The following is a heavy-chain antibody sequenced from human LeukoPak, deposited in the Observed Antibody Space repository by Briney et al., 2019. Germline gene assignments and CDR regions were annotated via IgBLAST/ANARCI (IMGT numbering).Heavy chain of an antibody. D-gene: IGHD6-13*01. CDR2: IYYSGST. J-gene: IGHJ3*02. Sequence: SDTLSLTCTVSGGSISSSRYYWRWIRQPPGKGLARFGYIYYSGSTNYNPSLKSRVTISVDTSKNQFFLKLSSVTAADTAVYYCARVTQQQLTDAFNIWGQGTMVTVSS. CDR3: ARVTQQQLTDAFNI. V-gene: IGHV4-61*05. CDR1: GGSISSSRYY.